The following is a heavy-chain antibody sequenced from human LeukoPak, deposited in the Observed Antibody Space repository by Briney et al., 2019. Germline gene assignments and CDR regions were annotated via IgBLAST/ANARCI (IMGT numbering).Heavy chain of an antibody. CDR1: GYTFTSYG. CDR3: ARGRGRYRDSYYFDY. V-gene: IGHV1-18*01. CDR2: ISAYNGNT. Sequence: VASVKVSCKASGYTFTSYGISWVRQAPGQGLEWMGWISAYNGNTNYAQKLQGRVTMTTDTSTSTAYMELRSLRSDDTAVYYCARGRGRYRDSYYFDYWGQGTLVTVSS. D-gene: IGHD3-9*01. J-gene: IGHJ4*02.